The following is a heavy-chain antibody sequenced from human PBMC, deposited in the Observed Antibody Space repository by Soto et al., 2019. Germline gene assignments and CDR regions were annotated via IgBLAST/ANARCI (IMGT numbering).Heavy chain of an antibody. J-gene: IGHJ5*02. CDR2: IYYSGST. CDR3: VRHLGVRPGIAAAGTLWFDP. D-gene: IGHD6-13*01. CDR1: GGSISSSSYY. Sequence: SETLSLTCTVSGGSISSSSYYWGWIRQPPGKGLERIGSIYYSGSTYYNPSLKSRVTISVDTSKNQFSLKLSSVTAADTAVYYCVRHLGVRPGIAAAGTLWFDPWGQGTLVTVSS. V-gene: IGHV4-39*01.